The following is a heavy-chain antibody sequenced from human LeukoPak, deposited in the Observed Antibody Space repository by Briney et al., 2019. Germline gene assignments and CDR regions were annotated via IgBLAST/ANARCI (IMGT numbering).Heavy chain of an antibody. D-gene: IGHD2-21*02. CDR1: GFTFDDYT. CDR3: ARGLYCGGDCYRPRAEYFQH. CDR2: ISWDGTRT. Sequence: GGSLRLSCAASGFTFDDYTMHWVRHGPGKGLEWVSLISWDGTRTSYADSVKGRFTISRDNSKNTLYLQMNSLRAEDTAVYYCARGLYCGGDCYRPRAEYFQHWGQGTLVTVSS. J-gene: IGHJ1*01. V-gene: IGHV3-43*01.